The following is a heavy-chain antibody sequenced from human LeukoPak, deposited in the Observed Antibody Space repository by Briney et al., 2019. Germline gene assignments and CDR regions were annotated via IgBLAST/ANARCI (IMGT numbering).Heavy chain of an antibody. Sequence: ASVKVSCKASGYTFTSYYMHWVRQAPGQGLEWMGIINPSGGSTSYAQKFQGRVTMTRDTSTSTVYMELSSLRSEDTAVYYCARGGGALYYYDSSGHPGLDYWGQGTLVTVSS. CDR3: ARGGGALYYYDSSGHPGLDY. V-gene: IGHV1-46*01. CDR2: INPSGGST. D-gene: IGHD3-22*01. CDR1: GYTFTSYY. J-gene: IGHJ4*02.